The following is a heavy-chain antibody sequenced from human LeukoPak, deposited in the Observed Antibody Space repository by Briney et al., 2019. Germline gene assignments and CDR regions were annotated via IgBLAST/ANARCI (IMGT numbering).Heavy chain of an antibody. Sequence: GGSLRLSCAASGFTFSNYAISWVRQVPGKGLVWVSRIDSDGSKTDYADSVKGRFTFSRDNARNTLYLQMNSLRAEDTAVYYCVRLSSGYYGLIDHWGQGTLVTVSS. V-gene: IGHV3-74*01. J-gene: IGHJ4*02. CDR3: VRLSSGYYGLIDH. CDR2: IDSDGSKT. CDR1: GFTFSNYA. D-gene: IGHD3-22*01.